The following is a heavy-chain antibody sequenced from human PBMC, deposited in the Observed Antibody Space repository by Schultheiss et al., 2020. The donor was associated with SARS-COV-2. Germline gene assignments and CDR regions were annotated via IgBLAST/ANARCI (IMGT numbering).Heavy chain of an antibody. D-gene: IGHD6-19*01. J-gene: IGHJ3*02. CDR2: INHSGST. CDR3: ARLEVAGMDDAFDI. Sequence: SETLSLTCAVYGGSFSGYYWSWIRQPLGKGLEWIGEINHSGSTNYNPSLKSRVTISVDTSKNQFSLKLSSVTAADTAVYYCARLEVAGMDDAFDIWGQGTMVTVSS. CDR1: GGSFSGYY. V-gene: IGHV4-34*01.